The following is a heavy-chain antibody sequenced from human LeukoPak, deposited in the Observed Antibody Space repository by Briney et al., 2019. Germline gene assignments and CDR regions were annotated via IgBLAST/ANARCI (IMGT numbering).Heavy chain of an antibody. J-gene: IGHJ4*02. Sequence: SETLSLTCTVSGVSINSNTYFWGWIRPPPGKGLEWFGSIYYSGSTYYNPSLNSRATITADTNKNQFSLKLSSVTAADTAVYYCARHDALYYYYGSGRVSYFDYWGQGTLVTVSS. V-gene: IGHV4-39*01. CDR1: GVSINSNTYF. CDR2: IYYSGST. D-gene: IGHD3-10*01. CDR3: ARHDALYYYYGSGRVSYFDY.